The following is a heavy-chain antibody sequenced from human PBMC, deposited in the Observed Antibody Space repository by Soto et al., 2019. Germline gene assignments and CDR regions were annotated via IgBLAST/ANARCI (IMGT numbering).Heavy chain of an antibody. Sequence: EVQLLESGGGLVQPGGSLRLSCAGSGFTLSRYATSWVRQAPGKGLEWISGLGTSDHNIFYADSVRGRFTISRDNSKNTFYLQMNSLRAEDTAKYYCAKTLGEYLYFFDYRGQGIQVTVSS. CDR1: GFTLSRYA. D-gene: IGHD3-10*01. J-gene: IGHJ4*02. V-gene: IGHV3-23*01. CDR3: AKTLGEYLYFFDY. CDR2: LGTSDHNI.